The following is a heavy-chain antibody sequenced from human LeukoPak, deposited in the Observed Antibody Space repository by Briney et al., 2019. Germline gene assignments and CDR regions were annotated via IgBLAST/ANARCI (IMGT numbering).Heavy chain of an antibody. V-gene: IGHV4-4*07. D-gene: IGHD3-22*01. CDR2: IYADGST. J-gene: IGHJ4*02. CDR3: TRYYYDSSGYYYKHY. CDR1: GASISSHY. Sequence: SETLSLTCTVSGASISSHYWSWIRQSAAKGLEWIGRIYADGSTTYNPSLQSRVTMSADTSRNQLSLKLTSVTAADTAVYYCTRYYYDSSGYYYKHYWGQGTPVTVSS.